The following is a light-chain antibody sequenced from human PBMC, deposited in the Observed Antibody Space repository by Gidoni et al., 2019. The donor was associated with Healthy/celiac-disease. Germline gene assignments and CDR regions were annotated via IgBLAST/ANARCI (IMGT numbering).Light chain of an antibody. J-gene: IGKJ4*01. Sequence: DIQMTQFPSTLSASVGDRVTITCRSSQSISSWLAWYQQKPEKAPNLLIYKASSLESGVPSRFSGSGSGTEFTLTISSLQPDDFATYYCQQYNSYLLTFGGGTKVEIK. CDR2: KAS. CDR3: QQYNSYLLT. CDR1: QSISSW. V-gene: IGKV1-5*03.